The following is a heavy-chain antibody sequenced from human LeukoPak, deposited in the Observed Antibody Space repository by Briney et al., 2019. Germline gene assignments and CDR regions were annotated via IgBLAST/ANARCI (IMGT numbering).Heavy chain of an antibody. D-gene: IGHD4-17*01. CDR2: IDPSDSYA. V-gene: IGHV5-10-1*01. Sequence: GESLKISCKGCGYSFTNYWITWVRQMPGKGLEWMGSIDPSDSYANYNPSFQGHVTISADKSISTAYLQWSSLKASDTAMYYCARHHYGDLNFDYWGQGTLVTVSS. CDR1: GYSFTNYW. J-gene: IGHJ4*02. CDR3: ARHHYGDLNFDY.